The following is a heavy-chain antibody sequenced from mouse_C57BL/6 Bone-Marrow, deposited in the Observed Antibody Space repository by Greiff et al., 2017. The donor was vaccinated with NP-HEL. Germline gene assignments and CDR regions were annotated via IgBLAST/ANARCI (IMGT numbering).Heavy chain of an antibody. D-gene: IGHD2-3*01. V-gene: IGHV1-82*01. CDR2: IYPGDGDT. J-gene: IGHJ2*01. CDR1: GYAFSSSW. CDR3: ARRSYDFDY. Sequence: QVQLQQSGPELVKPGASVKISCKASGYAFSSSWMNWVKQRPGKGLEWIGRIYPGDGDTNYNGKFKGKATLTADKSSSTAYMQLSSLTSEDSAVYFCARRSYDFDYWGQGTTLTVSS.